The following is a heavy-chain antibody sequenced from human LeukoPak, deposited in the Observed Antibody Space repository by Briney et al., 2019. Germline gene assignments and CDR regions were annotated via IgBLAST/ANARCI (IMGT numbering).Heavy chain of an antibody. CDR2: ISWNSGSI. J-gene: IGHJ4*02. Sequence: PGASLRLSCAASGFTFDDYAMHWVRQAPGKGLEWVSGISWNSGSIGYADSVKGRFAISRDNAKNSLYLQMNSLRAEDTALYYCAKDMRGFDYWGQGTLVTVSS. CDR3: AKDMRGFDY. CDR1: GFTFDDYA. V-gene: IGHV3-9*01.